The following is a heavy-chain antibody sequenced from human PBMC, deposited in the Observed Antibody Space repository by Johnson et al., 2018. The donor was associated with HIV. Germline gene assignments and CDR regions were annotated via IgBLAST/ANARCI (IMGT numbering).Heavy chain of an antibody. CDR1: GFIFDDYT. V-gene: IGHV3-43*01. CDR2: ISWDGVGT. Sequence: VQLVESGGGLVQPGGSLRLSCAASGFIFDDYTMHWVRQAPGKGLEWVSLISWDGVGTYYADSVKGRFTVSRDNRKNSLYLQMNSLRAEDTALYYCARVGDRAMIVGGTDAFDIWGQGTVVIVSS. CDR3: ARVGDRAMIVGGTDAFDI. J-gene: IGHJ3*02. D-gene: IGHD3-22*01.